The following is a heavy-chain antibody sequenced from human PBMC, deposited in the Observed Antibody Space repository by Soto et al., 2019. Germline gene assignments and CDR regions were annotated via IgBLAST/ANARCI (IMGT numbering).Heavy chain of an antibody. Sequence: AAVMVSCKTSGFSFRDYFMHWVRQAPGQGLEWMGIINPSGDRRNYAQKFQGRVTVTRDTSTSTVYMELMSRRSDDTAVYYCAKAAAACPVWYVPWGEGTLVTDS. CDR2: INPSGDRR. V-gene: IGHV1-46*01. CDR1: GFSFRDYF. CDR3: AKAAAACPVWYVP. D-gene: IGHD6-6*01. J-gene: IGHJ5*02.